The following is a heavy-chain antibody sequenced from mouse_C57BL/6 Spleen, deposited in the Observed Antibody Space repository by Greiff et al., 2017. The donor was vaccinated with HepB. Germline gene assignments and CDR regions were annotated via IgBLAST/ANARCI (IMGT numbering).Heavy chain of an antibody. J-gene: IGHJ3*01. CDR3: ARPYYSNYVWFAY. CDR1: GYTFTSYW. V-gene: IGHV1-53*01. CDR2: INPSNGGT. Sequence: VQGVESGTELVKPGASVKLSCKASGYTFTSYWMHWVKQRPGQGLEWIGNINPSNGGTNYNEKFKSKATLTVDKSSSTAYMQLSSLTSEDSAVYYCARPYYSNYVWFAYWGQGTLVTVSA. D-gene: IGHD2-5*01.